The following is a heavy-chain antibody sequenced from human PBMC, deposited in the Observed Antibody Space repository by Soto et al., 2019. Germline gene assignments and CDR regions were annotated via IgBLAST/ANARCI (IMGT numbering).Heavy chain of an antibody. Sequence: RQSPEKGLEWIGYMHYTGFSHYNPSLKSRLTISVDRSKNQFSLKLSSVTVADTAVYYCGXXXXXXXXXYWGQGTRVTVSS. J-gene: IGHJ4*02. CDR3: GXXXXXXXXXY. CDR2: MHYTGFS. V-gene: IGHV4-59*12.